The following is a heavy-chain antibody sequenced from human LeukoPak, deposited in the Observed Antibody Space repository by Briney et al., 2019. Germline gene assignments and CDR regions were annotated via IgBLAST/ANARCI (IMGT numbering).Heavy chain of an antibody. V-gene: IGHV3-74*01. D-gene: IGHD6-13*01. CDR1: GFTFSSYW. CDR3: ARPVAAAHYYMDV. Sequence: GGSLRLSCAASGFTFSSYWMHWVRQAPGKGLVWVSRINSDGSSTSYADSVKGRFTISRDNAKNTLYLQMNSLRAEDTAVYYCARPVAAAHYYMDVWGKGTTVTVSS. CDR2: INSDGSST. J-gene: IGHJ6*03.